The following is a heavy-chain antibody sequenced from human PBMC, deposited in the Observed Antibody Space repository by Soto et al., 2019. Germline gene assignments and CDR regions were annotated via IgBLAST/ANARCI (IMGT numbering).Heavy chain of an antibody. CDR1: GDSISSYY. CDR3: ARGHLGITTTGTWYDFDY. Sequence: SETLSLTCIVSGDSISSYYWTWIRQPPGKGLEYIGYIYYSGRTYYNPSLKSRVTISVDTSKNQFSLKLSSVTAADTAVYYCARGHLGITTTGTWYDFDYWGQGTLVTVSS. D-gene: IGHD2-15*01. CDR2: IYYSGRT. V-gene: IGHV4-59*01. J-gene: IGHJ4*02.